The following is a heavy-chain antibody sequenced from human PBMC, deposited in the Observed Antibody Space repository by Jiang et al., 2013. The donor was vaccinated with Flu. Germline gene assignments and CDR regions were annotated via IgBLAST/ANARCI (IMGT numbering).Heavy chain of an antibody. V-gene: IGHV1-69*01. Sequence: SGAEVKKPGSSLRVSCKASGGTLSSYASNWVRQAPGQGLEWMGGIIPIFGTTEYAQRFQGRATITADESTGTVYMELASLKSEDTAVYYCARAIGGYSYGPFEYWGQGTLVTVSA. J-gene: IGHJ4*02. CDR3: ARAIGGYSYGPFEY. CDR2: IIPIFGTT. CDR1: GGTLSSYA. D-gene: IGHD5-18*01.